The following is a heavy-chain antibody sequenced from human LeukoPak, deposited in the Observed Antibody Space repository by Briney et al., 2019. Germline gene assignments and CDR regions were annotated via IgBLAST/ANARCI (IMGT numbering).Heavy chain of an antibody. V-gene: IGHV3-23*01. D-gene: IGHD2/OR15-2a*01. J-gene: IGHJ4*02. CDR3: ARTQLSQNSYYFDY. Sequence: PGGSLRLSCVASGLGFKLYAMSWVRQAPGKGLEWVSALSSSGEDTHYTDSVRGRFTISRDISKNTLYLQMNSLRAEDTAVYYCARTQLSQNSYYFDYWGQGTLVTVSS. CDR1: GLGFKLYA. CDR2: LSSSGEDT.